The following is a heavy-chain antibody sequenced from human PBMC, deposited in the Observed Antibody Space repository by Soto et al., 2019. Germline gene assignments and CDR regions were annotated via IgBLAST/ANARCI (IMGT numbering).Heavy chain of an antibody. CDR3: ASPFIWCSGGTCYDIDY. V-gene: IGHV3-30-3*01. D-gene: IGHD2-15*01. Sequence: QVQLVESGGGVVQPGRSLRLSCAASGFTFSSYAMHWVRQAPGKGLEWVAVISYDGSNKYYADSVKGRFTISRDNSKNTLYLQMNSLRAEDTAVYYFASPFIWCSGGTCYDIDYWGQGTLVTVSS. CDR2: ISYDGSNK. CDR1: GFTFSSYA. J-gene: IGHJ4*02.